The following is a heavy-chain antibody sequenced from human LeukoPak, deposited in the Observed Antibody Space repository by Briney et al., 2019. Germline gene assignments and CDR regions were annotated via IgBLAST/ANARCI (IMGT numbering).Heavy chain of an antibody. Sequence: GGSLRLSCAASGFTFRSYALHWVRRAPGKGLEWVTLISYDGNNKYYAESVKGRFTIPRDNSKNTLYLQMNSLTTDDTAIYYCAKSRAGGYLRAFDFWGQGALVTVSS. J-gene: IGHJ4*02. CDR2: ISYDGNNK. D-gene: IGHD5-18*01. V-gene: IGHV3-30*18. CDR3: AKSRAGGYLRAFDF. CDR1: GFTFRSYA.